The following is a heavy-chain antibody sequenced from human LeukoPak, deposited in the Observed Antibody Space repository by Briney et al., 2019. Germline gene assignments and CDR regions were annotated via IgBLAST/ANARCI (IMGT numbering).Heavy chain of an antibody. Sequence: PSETLSLTCTVSGGSISSSSYYWGWIRQPPGKGLEWIGSIYYSGSTYYNPSLKSRVTISVDTSKNQFSLKLSSVTAADTAVYYCARVVGATTPPFDYWGQGTLVTVSS. CDR2: IYYSGST. D-gene: IGHD1-26*01. CDR3: ARVVGATTPPFDY. CDR1: GGSISSSSYY. J-gene: IGHJ4*02. V-gene: IGHV4-39*07.